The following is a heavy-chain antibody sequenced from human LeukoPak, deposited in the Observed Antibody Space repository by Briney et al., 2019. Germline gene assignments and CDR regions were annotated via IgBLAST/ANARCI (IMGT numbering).Heavy chain of an antibody. Sequence: ASVKVSRKASGYTFTGYYMHWVRQAPGQGLEWMGWINPNSGGTNYAQKFQGRVTMTRDTSISTAYMELSRLRSDDTAVYYCAREDYYDSSGYYYGYWGQGTLVTVSS. CDR1: GYTFTGYY. J-gene: IGHJ4*02. V-gene: IGHV1-2*02. CDR3: AREDYYDSSGYYYGY. D-gene: IGHD3-22*01. CDR2: INPNSGGT.